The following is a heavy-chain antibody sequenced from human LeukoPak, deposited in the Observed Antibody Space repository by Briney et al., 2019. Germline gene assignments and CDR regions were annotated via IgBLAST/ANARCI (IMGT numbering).Heavy chain of an antibody. Sequence: ASVKVSCKASGYTFTGYYMHWVRQAPGQGLEWMGGIIPIFGTANYAQKFQGRVTITTDESTSTAYMELSSLRSEDTAVYYCAREGGGMRAFDIWGQGTMVTVSS. CDR1: GYTFTGYY. D-gene: IGHD1-14*01. CDR3: AREGGGMRAFDI. J-gene: IGHJ3*02. CDR2: IIPIFGTA. V-gene: IGHV1-69*05.